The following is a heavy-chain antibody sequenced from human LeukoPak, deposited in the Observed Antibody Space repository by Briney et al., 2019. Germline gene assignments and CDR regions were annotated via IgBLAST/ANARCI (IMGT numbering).Heavy chain of an antibody. D-gene: IGHD4-17*01. Sequence: LPGGSLSLSCAASGFTFSNYAMSWVRQAPGKGLEWVSGISGSGGRTYYADSVKGRFTISRDNSKNTLYLQMNSLRPEDTAVYYCAKAVTIHYYYYGMDVWGQGTTVTVSS. V-gene: IGHV3-23*01. J-gene: IGHJ6*02. CDR2: ISGSGGRT. CDR1: GFTFSNYA. CDR3: AKAVTIHYYYYGMDV.